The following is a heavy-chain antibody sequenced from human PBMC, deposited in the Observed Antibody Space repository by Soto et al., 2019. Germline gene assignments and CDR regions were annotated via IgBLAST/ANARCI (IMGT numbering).Heavy chain of an antibody. V-gene: IGHV4-34*01. D-gene: IGHD3-16*02. Sequence: QVQLQQWGAGLLKPSETLSLTCAVYGGSFSGYYWSWIRQPPGKGLEWIGEINHSGSTNYNPSLKSRVPISVDTSKNQFSLKLSSVTAADTAVYYCARVKRISYIWGSYLKSYYYYYMDVWGKGTTVTVSS. J-gene: IGHJ6*03. CDR3: ARVKRISYIWGSYLKSYYYYYMDV. CDR1: GGSFSGYY. CDR2: INHSGST.